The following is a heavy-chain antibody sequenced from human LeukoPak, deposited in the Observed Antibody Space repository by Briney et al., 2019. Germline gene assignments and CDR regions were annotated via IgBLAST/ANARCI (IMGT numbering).Heavy chain of an antibody. V-gene: IGHV1-46*01. D-gene: IGHD2-8*01. CDR3: AREDVVLVDAVRYQYYGMDV. Sequence: GASVKVSCMASGYNFISYYMHWVRQAPGQGLEWMGIINPSGGSTSYAQKFQDRVTMTRGTSTSTVYMELSSLKSEDTAVYYCAREDVVLVDAVRYQYYGMDVWGQGTTVTVSS. CDR1: GYNFISYY. J-gene: IGHJ6*02. CDR2: INPSGGST.